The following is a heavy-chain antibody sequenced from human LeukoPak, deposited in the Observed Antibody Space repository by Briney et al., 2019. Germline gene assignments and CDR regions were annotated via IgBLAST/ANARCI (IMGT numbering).Heavy chain of an antibody. Sequence: GGSLRLSCAASGFTFSNYWMHWVRQAPGEGLVWVSRINSDGSSTNYADSVKGRFTISRDNAKNTLYLQMNSLRAEDTAVYYCARPDYYNSRFDPWGQGTLVTVSS. CDR2: INSDGSST. D-gene: IGHD3-22*01. CDR1: GFTFSNYW. V-gene: IGHV3-74*01. CDR3: ARPDYYNSRFDP. J-gene: IGHJ5*02.